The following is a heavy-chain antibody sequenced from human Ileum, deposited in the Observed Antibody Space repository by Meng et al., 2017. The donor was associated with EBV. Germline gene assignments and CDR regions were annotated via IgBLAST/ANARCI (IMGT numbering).Heavy chain of an antibody. CDR2: ISSIGCSI. D-gene: IGHD4-17*01. V-gene: IGHV3-11*01. CDR3: AREYGDHRYCFDY. CDR1: GVSFSGSY. J-gene: IGHJ4*02. Sequence: QVEDVGPLVKPRGALRISFGASGVSFSGSYHNWMRQARGNGVEWVSYISSIGCSINYADSVSGRLPISRENAKTTLYLHMNLLRVEDTAVYYCAREYGDHRYCFDYWGQGTLVTVSS.